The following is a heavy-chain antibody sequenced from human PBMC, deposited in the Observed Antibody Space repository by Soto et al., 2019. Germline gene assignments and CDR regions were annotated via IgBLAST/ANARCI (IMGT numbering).Heavy chain of an antibody. Sequence: EVLLVESGGGLVQPGGSLRLSCTASGFTFSSYEMNWVRQAPGKGLEWISYISTSGRTIFDAGSVKGRFTISRDNTRNTLFLQMDSLRPEDTAVYYCARQPAHVYEASPKWFDPWGQWTLVIVSS. V-gene: IGHV3-48*03. CDR2: ISTSGRTI. CDR3: ARQPAHVYEASPKWFDP. J-gene: IGHJ5*02. CDR1: GFTFSSYE. D-gene: IGHD3-16*01.